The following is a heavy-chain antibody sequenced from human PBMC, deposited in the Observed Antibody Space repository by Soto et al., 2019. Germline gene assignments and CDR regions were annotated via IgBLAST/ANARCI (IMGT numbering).Heavy chain of an antibody. CDR1: GGTFSSYA. D-gene: IGHD6-13*01. Sequence: SVKVSCKASGGTFSSYAISWVRQAPGQGLEWMGGIIPIFGTANYAQEFQGRVTITADESTSTAYMELSSLRSEDTAVYYCARDPGYSSSWIGWFDPCGQGTMVTVYS. V-gene: IGHV1-69*13. CDR3: ARDPGYSSSWIGWFDP. J-gene: IGHJ5*02. CDR2: IIPIFGTA.